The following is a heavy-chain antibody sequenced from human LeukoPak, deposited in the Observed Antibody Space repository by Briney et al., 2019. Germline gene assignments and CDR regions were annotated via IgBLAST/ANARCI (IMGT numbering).Heavy chain of an antibody. CDR3: ARLPGTGNYAWFEP. CDR1: DDSISTFY. J-gene: IGHJ5*01. V-gene: IGHV4-59*08. CDR2: VSYSGST. Sequence: PSETLSLTCTVSDDSISTFYWSWIRQPPGKGLEWMGYVSYSGSTKYNPSLKSRITISSDTSKSQFSLKVNSVTAADTAVYYCARLPGTGNYAWFEPWGQGTLVIVSS. D-gene: IGHD1-7*01.